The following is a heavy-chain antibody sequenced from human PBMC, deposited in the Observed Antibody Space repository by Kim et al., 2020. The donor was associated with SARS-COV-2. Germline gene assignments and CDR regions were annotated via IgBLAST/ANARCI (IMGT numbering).Heavy chain of an antibody. J-gene: IGHJ4*02. D-gene: IGHD3-3*01. V-gene: IGHV3-23*01. CDR3: AKEYDFWSGYADY. Sequence: YADSVKGRFTISRDNSKNTLYLQMNSLRAEDTAVYYCAKEYDFWSGYADYWGQGTLVTVSS.